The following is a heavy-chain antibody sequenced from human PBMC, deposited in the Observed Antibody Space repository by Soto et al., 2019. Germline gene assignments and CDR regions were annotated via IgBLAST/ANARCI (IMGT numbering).Heavy chain of an antibody. CDR2: ISSSGGSR. V-gene: IGHV3-21*01. CDR1: GFTCSSYG. J-gene: IGHJ6*02. Sequence: GGSLRLSWAASGFTCSSYGMSWVRQAPGKGMEWVSAISSSGGSRDYADSVKGRFTISRDNAKNSLYLQMNSLRAEDTAVYYCARDRAAAGSYYYYGLDVWGQGTTVTVSS. D-gene: IGHD6-13*01. CDR3: ARDRAAAGSYYYYGLDV.